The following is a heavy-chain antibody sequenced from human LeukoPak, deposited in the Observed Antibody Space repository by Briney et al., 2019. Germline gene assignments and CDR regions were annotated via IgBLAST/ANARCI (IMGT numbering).Heavy chain of an antibody. CDR3: ARGNWNYASFWFDP. V-gene: IGHV4-59*01. CDR1: GDSISSYY. CDR2: ISYSGST. Sequence: SETLSLTCTVSGDSISSYYWSWIRQPPGKGLEWIGYISYSGSTNYNPSLKSRVSISVETSKNQFSLKLSSVTAADTAVYYCARGNWNYASFWFDPWGQGTLVTVSS. D-gene: IGHD1-7*01. J-gene: IGHJ5*02.